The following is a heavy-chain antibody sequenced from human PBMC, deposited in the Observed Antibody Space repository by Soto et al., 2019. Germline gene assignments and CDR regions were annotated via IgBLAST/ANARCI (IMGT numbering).Heavy chain of an antibody. CDR1: GFTFSSYA. CDR3: LRPYYYDSSGYFDY. CDR2: ISYDGSNK. D-gene: IGHD3-22*01. J-gene: IGHJ4*02. V-gene: IGHV3-30-3*01. Sequence: GGSLRLSCAASGFTFSSYAMHWVRQAPGKWLEWVAVISYDGSNKYYADSVKGRFTISRDNSKNTLYLQMNSLRAEDTAVYYCLRPYYYDSSGYFDYWGQGXLVTVSS.